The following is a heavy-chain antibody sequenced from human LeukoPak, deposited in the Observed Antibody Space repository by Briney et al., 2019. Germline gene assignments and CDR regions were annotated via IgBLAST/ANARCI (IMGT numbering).Heavy chain of an antibody. Sequence: ASVEVSCKASGYTFTAYYIHWVRQAPGQGLEWMGWINPNSGGTNYAQKIQGRVTMTRDTSINTAYMGLSRLRSDDTAVYYCARGERDGDLDSWGQGTLVTVSS. J-gene: IGHJ4*02. D-gene: IGHD4-17*01. CDR2: INPNSGGT. CDR3: ARGERDGDLDS. CDR1: GYTFTAYY. V-gene: IGHV1-2*02.